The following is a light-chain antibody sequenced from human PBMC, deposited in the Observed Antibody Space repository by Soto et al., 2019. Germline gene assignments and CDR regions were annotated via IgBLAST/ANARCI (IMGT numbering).Light chain of an antibody. CDR2: TAS. CDR3: LQYHSYPLT. CDR1: QSISSW. Sequence: EIQMTQSPATLSASVGDRVTITCRASQSISSWLAWYQQKPGKAPKVLIITASDLESGVPSRFSGSGSGTEFTLTISSLQPDDFVTYYCLQYHSYPLTFGGGTKVEFK. V-gene: IGKV1-5*03. J-gene: IGKJ4*01.